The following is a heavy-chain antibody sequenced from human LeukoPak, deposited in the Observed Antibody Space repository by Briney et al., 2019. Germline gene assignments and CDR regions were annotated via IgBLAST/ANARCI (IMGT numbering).Heavy chain of an antibody. D-gene: IGHD1-26*01. CDR2: ISYDGNNK. CDR3: AKDQVVGATPGYFQH. CDR1: GFTFSSYA. V-gene: IGHV3-30-3*01. Sequence: PGGSLRLSCAASGFTFSSYAMHWVRQAPGKGLEWVAVISYDGNNKYSVDSVKGRFTISRDNSKNTLYLQMNSLRAEDTAVYYCAKDQVVGATPGYFQHWGQGTLVTVSS. J-gene: IGHJ1*01.